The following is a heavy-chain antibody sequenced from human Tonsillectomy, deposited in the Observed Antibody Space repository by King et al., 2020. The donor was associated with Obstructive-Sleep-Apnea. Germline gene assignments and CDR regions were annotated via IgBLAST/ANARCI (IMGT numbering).Heavy chain of an antibody. CDR2: IIPILGIA. CDR1: GGTFSSYA. Sequence: VQLVESGAEVKKPGSSVKVSCKASGGTFSSYAISWVRQAPGQGLEWMGGIIPILGIANYAQKFQGRVTITADKSTSTAYMELSSLRSEDTAVYYCARGEGWELLRSLDYWGQGTLVTVSS. J-gene: IGHJ4*02. V-gene: IGHV1-69*09. D-gene: IGHD1-26*01. CDR3: ARGEGWELLRSLDY.